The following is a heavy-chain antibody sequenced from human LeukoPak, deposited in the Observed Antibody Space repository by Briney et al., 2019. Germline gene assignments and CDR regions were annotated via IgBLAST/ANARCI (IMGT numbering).Heavy chain of an antibody. D-gene: IGHD2-2*01. V-gene: IGHV4-34*01. CDR2: INHSGST. CDR1: GGSFSGYY. Sequence: PSETLSLTCAVYGGSFSGYYWGWIRQPPGKGLEWIGEINHSGSTNYNPSLKSRVTISVDTSKNQFSLKLSSVTGADTAVYYCARLRCSSTSCWRGDDAFDIWGQGTMVTVSS. CDR3: ARLRCSSTSCWRGDDAFDI. J-gene: IGHJ3*02.